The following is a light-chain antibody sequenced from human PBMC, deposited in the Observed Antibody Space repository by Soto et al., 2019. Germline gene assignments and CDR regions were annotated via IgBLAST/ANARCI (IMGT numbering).Light chain of an antibody. CDR3: SSYVGTNSYV. V-gene: IGLV2-8*01. Sequence: QSVLTQPPSASGSPGQSVTISCTGTSSDVGGYNYVSWYQHHPGKAPKLIIYEAYKRPSGVPDRFSGSKSGNTAALTVSGLQAEDEADYYCSSYVGTNSYVFGTGTKSPS. CDR1: SSDVGGYNY. CDR2: EAY. J-gene: IGLJ1*01.